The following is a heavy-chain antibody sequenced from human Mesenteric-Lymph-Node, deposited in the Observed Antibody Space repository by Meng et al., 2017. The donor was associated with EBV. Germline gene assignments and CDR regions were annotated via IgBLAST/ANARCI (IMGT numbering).Heavy chain of an antibody. CDR3: ASETMTTRGYCDY. Sequence: EVQLVESGGGLIQPGGSRRLSCAASGFTVSSNYMSWVRQAPGKGLEWVSVIYSGGNTYYADSVKGRLTISRDNSKNTVYLQMNGLRAEDTAVYYCASETMTTRGYCDYWSQGTLVTVSS. J-gene: IGHJ4*02. CDR2: IYSGGNT. V-gene: IGHV3-53*01. D-gene: IGHD4-17*01. CDR1: GFTVSSNY.